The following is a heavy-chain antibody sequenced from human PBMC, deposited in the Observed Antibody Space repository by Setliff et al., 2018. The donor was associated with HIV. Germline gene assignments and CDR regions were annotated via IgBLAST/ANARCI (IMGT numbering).Heavy chain of an antibody. CDR3: ARGGTSSNWFGP. V-gene: IGHV4-34*01. Sequence: PSETLSLTCTIYGGSFSGNHWSWIRQSPGNGLEWIGEVLYNGGTSYNPSLQSRVTISLDTSKNQFSLKLTSVTAADTAVYYCARGGTSSNWFGPWGQGTLVTVSS. J-gene: IGHJ5*02. CDR1: GGSFSGNH. CDR2: VLYNGGT. D-gene: IGHD2-2*01.